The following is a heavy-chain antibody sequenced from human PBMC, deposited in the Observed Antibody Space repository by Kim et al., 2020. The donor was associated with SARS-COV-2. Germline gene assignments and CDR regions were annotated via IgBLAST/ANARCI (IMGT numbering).Heavy chain of an antibody. CDR3: AREAAEAYYYDSSGQNSFDY. J-gene: IGHJ4*02. D-gene: IGHD3-22*01. CDR1: GGTFSSYA. CDR2: IIPIFGTA. V-gene: IGHV1-69*13. Sequence: SVKVSCKASGGTFSSYAISWVRQAPGQGLEWMGGIIPIFGTANYAQKFQGRVTITADESTSTAYMELSSLRSEDTAVYYCAREAAEAYYYDSSGQNSFDYWGQGTLVTVSS.